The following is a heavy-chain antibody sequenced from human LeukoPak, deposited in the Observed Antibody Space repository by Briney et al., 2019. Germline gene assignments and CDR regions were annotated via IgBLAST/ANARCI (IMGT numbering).Heavy chain of an antibody. CDR3: AIAAAGSDY. Sequence: GESLKISCKGSGYSFPSYWIAWVRQMPGKGLEWMGIIYPDDSNTRYSPSFQGQVTISADKPISTAYLQWSSLKASDTAMYYCAIAAAGSDYWGQGTLVTVSS. CDR1: GYSFPSYW. J-gene: IGHJ4*02. CDR2: IYPDDSNT. V-gene: IGHV5-51*04. D-gene: IGHD6-13*01.